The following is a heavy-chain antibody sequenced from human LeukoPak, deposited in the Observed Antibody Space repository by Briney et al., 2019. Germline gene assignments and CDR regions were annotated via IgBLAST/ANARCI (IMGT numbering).Heavy chain of an antibody. CDR1: GYTFTSYG. J-gene: IGHJ3*02. Sequence: ASVKVSCKASGYTFTSYGISWVRQAPGQGLEWMGWISAYNGNTNYAQKLQGRVTMTTDTSTSTAYMELVSLTSADTAVYYCATDRLEIYALHIWGQGTVVTVSS. CDR2: ISAYNGNT. V-gene: IGHV1-18*01. CDR3: ATDRLEIYALHI. D-gene: IGHD1-1*01.